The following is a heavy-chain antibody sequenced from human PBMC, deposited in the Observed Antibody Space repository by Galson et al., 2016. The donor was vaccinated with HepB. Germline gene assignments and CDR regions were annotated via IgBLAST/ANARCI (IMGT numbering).Heavy chain of an antibody. CDR1: GFSLSTSGMR. CDR2: IDWDDDD. D-gene: IGHD3-9*01. J-gene: IGHJ6*02. CDR3: ARMTDWNYGMDV. Sequence: PALVKPTQTLTLTCSFSGFSLSTSGMRVSWIRQPPGKALEWLARIDWDDDDFYTTSLNTRLTISKDASKNQVVLTMTNVDPVDTATYYCARMTDWNYGMDVWGPGTTVTVSS. V-gene: IGHV2-70*04.